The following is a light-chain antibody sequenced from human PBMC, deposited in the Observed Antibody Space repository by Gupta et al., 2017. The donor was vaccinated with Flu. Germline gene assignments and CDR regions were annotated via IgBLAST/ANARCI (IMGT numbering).Light chain of an antibody. J-gene: IGKJ2*01. V-gene: IGKV4-1*01. CDR2: WAS. CDR1: RSVLYNSNNKEY. Sequence: SLGERATINCKSSRSVLYNSNNKEYLAWYQQKPGQPPKLLIYWASTRESGVPDRFSGSGSGTDFALTISSLQAEDVAVYYCQQYYTTPHTFGQGTKLEIK. CDR3: QQYYTTPHT.